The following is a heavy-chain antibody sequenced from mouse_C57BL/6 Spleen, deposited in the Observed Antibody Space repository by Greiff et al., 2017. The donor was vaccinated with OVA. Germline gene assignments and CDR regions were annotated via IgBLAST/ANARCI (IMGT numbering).Heavy chain of an antibody. D-gene: IGHD2-4*01. CDR1: GFTFSDYG. J-gene: IGHJ1*03. Sequence: DVHLVESGGGLVKPGGSLKLSCAASGFTFSDYGMHWVRQAPEKGLEWVAYISSGSSTIYYADTVKGRFTISRGNAKNTLFLQMTSLRSEDTAMYYCARILYDYDVFRYFDVWGTGTTVTVSS. CDR3: ARILYDYDVFRYFDV. CDR2: ISSGSSTI. V-gene: IGHV5-17*01.